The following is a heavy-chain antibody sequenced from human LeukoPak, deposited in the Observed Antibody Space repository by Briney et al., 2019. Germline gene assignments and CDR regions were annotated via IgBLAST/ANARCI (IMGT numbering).Heavy chain of an antibody. Sequence: GGSLRLSCAASGFTFSTFWMSWVRQAPGKGLEWVANIKEHGGETYYLDSVRGRFTISRDNAKNSLYLQMNSLRVEDTAVYYCAKGYSGYDYAFDAWGQGTVVTVSS. J-gene: IGHJ3*01. CDR3: AKGYSGYDYAFDA. V-gene: IGHV3-7*01. CDR1: GFTFSTFW. CDR2: IKEHGGET. D-gene: IGHD5-12*01.